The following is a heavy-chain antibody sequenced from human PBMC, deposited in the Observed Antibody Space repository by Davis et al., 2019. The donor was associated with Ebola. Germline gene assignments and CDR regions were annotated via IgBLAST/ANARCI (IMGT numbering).Heavy chain of an antibody. D-gene: IGHD6-13*01. CDR3: ARDRRIAAAGTPYYYYYGMDV. CDR1: GFTFSSYW. J-gene: IGHJ6*02. V-gene: IGHV3-7*01. Sequence: GESLKISCAASGFTFSSYWMSWVRQAPGKGLEWVANIKQDGSEKYYVDSVKGRFTTSRDNAKNSLYLQMNSLRDEDTAVYYCARDRRIAAAGTPYYYYYGMDVWGQGTTVTVSS. CDR2: IKQDGSEK.